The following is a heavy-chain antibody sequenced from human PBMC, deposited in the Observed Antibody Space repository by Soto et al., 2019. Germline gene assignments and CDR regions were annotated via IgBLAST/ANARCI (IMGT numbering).Heavy chain of an antibody. CDR2: ISGSGGST. CDR3: AKDGVGFGEYPLDY. J-gene: IGHJ4*02. CDR1: GFTFSSYA. Sequence: GGSLRLSCAASGFTFSSYAMSWVRQAPGKGLEWVSAISGSGGSTYYADSVKGRFTISRDNSKNTLYLQMNSLRAEDTAVYYCAKDGVGFGEYPLDYWGQGTLVTVSS. D-gene: IGHD3-10*01. V-gene: IGHV3-23*01.